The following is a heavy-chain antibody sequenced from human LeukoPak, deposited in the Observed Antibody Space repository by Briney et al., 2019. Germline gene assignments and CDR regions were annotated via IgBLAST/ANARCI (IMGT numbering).Heavy chain of an antibody. J-gene: IGHJ4*02. CDR1: GGSISNKY. CDR2: IYYSGST. Sequence: KPSETLSLTCTVSGGSISNKYWSWIRQPPGKGLEWIGYIYYSGSTNYNPSLKSRVAMSVDTSKNQFSLKLSSVTAADTAVYYCARDTYNYGSSAYYFDYWGQGTLVTVSS. V-gene: IGHV4-59*12. D-gene: IGHD5-18*01. CDR3: ARDTYNYGSSAYYFDY.